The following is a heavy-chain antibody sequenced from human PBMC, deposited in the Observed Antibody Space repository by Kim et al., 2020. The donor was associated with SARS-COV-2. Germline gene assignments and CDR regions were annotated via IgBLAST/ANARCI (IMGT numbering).Heavy chain of an antibody. V-gene: IGHV7-4-1*02. J-gene: IGHJ3*02. Sequence: ASVKVSCKASGYTFTSYAMNWVRQAPGQGLEWMGWINTNTGNPTYAQGFTGRFVFSLDTSVSTAYLQISSLKAEDTAVYYCAIKLGQRGGDAFDIWGQGTMVTVSS. CDR3: AIKLGQRGGDAFDI. CDR1: GYTFTSYA. CDR2: INTNTGNP. D-gene: IGHD7-27*01.